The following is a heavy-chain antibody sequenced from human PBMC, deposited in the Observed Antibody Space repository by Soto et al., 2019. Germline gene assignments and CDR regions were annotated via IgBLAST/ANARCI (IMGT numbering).Heavy chain of an antibody. J-gene: IGHJ3*01. Sequence: QVQLQESGPRLVKPSETLSVTCNVSGGSINSYYWSWIRQSPGKGLEWIGYVYYTGDTNYNPSLQLRVTIPVDPSKSQFSLKLNSVPAADTAVYFCARLGASRTLVWGQGTMVTVSS. V-gene: IGHV4-59*01. CDR2: VYYTGDT. CDR1: GGSINSYY. CDR3: ARLGASRTLV. D-gene: IGHD7-27*01.